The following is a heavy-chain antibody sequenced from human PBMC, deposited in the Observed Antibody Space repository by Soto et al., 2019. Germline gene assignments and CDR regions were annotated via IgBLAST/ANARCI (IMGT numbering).Heavy chain of an antibody. CDR3: AKGRDFWSGYYTDVNFDY. D-gene: IGHD3-3*01. CDR1: GFTFSSYA. CDR2: ISGSGGST. V-gene: IGHV3-23*01. Sequence: GGSLRLSCAASGFTFSSYAMSRVRPAPGKGLEWVSAISGSGGSTYYADSVKGRFTISRDNSKNTLYQQMNSLRAEDTAVYYCAKGRDFWSGYYTDVNFDYWGQGTLVTVSS. J-gene: IGHJ4*02.